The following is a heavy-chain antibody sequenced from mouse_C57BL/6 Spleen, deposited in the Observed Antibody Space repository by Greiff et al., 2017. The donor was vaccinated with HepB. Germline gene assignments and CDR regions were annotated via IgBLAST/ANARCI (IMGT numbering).Heavy chain of an antibody. CDR2: ISSGGSYT. CDR3: ARHAPYYYGSSPYYFDY. J-gene: IGHJ2*01. D-gene: IGHD1-1*01. Sequence: DVQLVESGGDLVKPGGSLKLSCAASGFTFSSYGMSWVRQTPDKRLEWVATISSGGSYTYYPDSVKGRFTISRDNAKNTLYLQMSSLKSEDTAMYYCARHAPYYYGSSPYYFDYWGQGTTLTVSS. CDR1: GFTFSSYG. V-gene: IGHV5-6*01.